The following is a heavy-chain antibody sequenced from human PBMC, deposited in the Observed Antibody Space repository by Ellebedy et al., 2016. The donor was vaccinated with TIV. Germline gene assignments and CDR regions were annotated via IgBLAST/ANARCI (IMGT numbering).Heavy chain of an antibody. CDR1: GSSFSTYA. V-gene: IGHV3-23*01. Sequence: PGGSLRLSWLGPGSSFSTYATTWVRKTPGKGLEWVSAIYGGGVTAYYADSVKGRFTISRDNSRNTLYLQMNSLRAEDSAIYFCGRDAVTGNSRCDWLDPWGQGTLVTVSS. D-gene: IGHD2-21*02. CDR2: IYGGGVTA. CDR3: GRDAVTGNSRCDWLDP. J-gene: IGHJ5*02.